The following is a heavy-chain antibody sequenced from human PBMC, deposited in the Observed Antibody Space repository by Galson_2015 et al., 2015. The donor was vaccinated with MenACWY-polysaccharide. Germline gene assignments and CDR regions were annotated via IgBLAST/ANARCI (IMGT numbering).Heavy chain of an antibody. J-gene: IGHJ3*01. CDR2: IRTKANNYAT. CDR1: GFTFSGSA. CDR3: ARYPTVTTESGGDY. D-gene: IGHD4-17*01. V-gene: IGHV3-73*01. Sequence: SLRLSCAASGFTFSGSAVHWVRQASGKGLEWVGRIRTKANNYATAYAASVKGRFTISRDDSKNTTYLQMNSLKTEDTAVYYCARYPTVTTESGGDYWGQGTMVTVSS.